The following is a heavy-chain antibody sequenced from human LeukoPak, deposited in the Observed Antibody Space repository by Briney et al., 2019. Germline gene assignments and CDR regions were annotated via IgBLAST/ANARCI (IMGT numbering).Heavy chain of an antibody. D-gene: IGHD3-10*01. J-gene: IGHJ4*02. CDR1: GFTFSSYE. CDR2: ITSSGSAI. CDR3: AKSGLSKFDY. V-gene: IGHV3-48*03. Sequence: GGSLRLSCAASGFTFSSYEMNWVRQAPGKGLEWVSYITSSGSAIYYADSVKGRFTISRDNSKNTLYLQMNSLRAEDTAVYYCAKSGLSKFDYWGQGTLVTVSS.